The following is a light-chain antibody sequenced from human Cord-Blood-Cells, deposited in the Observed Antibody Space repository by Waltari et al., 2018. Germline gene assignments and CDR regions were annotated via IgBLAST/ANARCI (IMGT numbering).Light chain of an antibody. V-gene: IGKV1-8*01. Sequence: IRKNQAPFPFLSSTGDRVTHPCRASQGISSYLAWYQQKPGKAPKLLIYAASTLQSGVPSRFSGSGSGTDFTLTISCLQSEDFATYYCQQYYSYPLTFGGGTKVEIK. CDR1: QGISSY. J-gene: IGKJ4*01. CDR3: QQYYSYPLT. CDR2: AAS.